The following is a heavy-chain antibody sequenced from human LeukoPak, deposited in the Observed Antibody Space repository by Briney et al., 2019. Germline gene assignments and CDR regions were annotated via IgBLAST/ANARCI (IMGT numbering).Heavy chain of an antibody. CDR1: GGSFSGYY. CDR2: INHSGST. D-gene: IGHD2-15*01. J-gene: IGHJ4*02. V-gene: IGHV4-34*01. Sequence: NPSETLSLTCAVYGGSFSGYYWSWIRQPPGKGLEWIGEINHSGSTNYNPSLKSRVTISVDTSKNQFSLKLSSVTAADTAVYYCATGQRGLILWGQGTLVTVSS. CDR3: ATGQRGLIL.